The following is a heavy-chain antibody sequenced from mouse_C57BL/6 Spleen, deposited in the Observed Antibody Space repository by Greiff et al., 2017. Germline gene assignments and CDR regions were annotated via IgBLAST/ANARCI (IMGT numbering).Heavy chain of an antibody. CDR2: IDPEDGET. V-gene: IGHV14-2*01. J-gene: IGHJ2*01. CDR1: GFNIKDYY. Sequence: VQLQQSGAELVKPGASVKLSCTASGFNIKDYYMHWVKQRTEQGLEWIGRIDPEDGETKYAPKFPGKATITADTSSNTAYLQLSSLTSEYTAVYYGARYYGSSYNFDYWGQGTTLTVSS. D-gene: IGHD1-1*01. CDR3: ARYYGSSYNFDY.